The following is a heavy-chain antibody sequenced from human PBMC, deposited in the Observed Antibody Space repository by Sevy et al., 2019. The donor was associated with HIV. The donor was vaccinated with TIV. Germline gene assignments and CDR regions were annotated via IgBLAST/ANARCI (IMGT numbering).Heavy chain of an antibody. CDR1: GYTFTRYY. J-gene: IGHJ4*02. CDR3: VRFSGGCPMSPVDH. Sequence: ASVKVSCKASGYTFTRYYIHWVRQAPGQGLAWMGVINPGGGSTSHAEKLQGRLNMNRDTSTSTVYMDLSSLRSEDTALYYCVRFSGGCPMSPVDHWGQGTLVTVSS. CDR2: INPGGGST. V-gene: IGHV1-46*01. D-gene: IGHD1-26*01.